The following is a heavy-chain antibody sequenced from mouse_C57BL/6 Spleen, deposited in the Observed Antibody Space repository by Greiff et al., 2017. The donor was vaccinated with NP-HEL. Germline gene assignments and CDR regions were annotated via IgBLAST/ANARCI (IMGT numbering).Heavy chain of an antibody. CDR3: VRQYGSSFAMDY. D-gene: IGHD1-1*01. CDR1: GFSFNTYA. CDR2: IRSKSNNYAT. V-gene: IGHV10-1*01. J-gene: IGHJ4*01. Sequence: EVQLVESGGGLVQPKGSLKLSCAASGFSFNTYAMNWVRQAPGKGLEWVARIRSKSNNYATYYADSVKDRFTISRDDSESMLYLQMNNLKTEDTAMYYCVRQYGSSFAMDYWGQGTSVTVSS.